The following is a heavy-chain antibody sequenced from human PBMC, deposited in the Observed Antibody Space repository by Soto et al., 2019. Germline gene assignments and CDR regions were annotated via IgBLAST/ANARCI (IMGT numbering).Heavy chain of an antibody. CDR1: GGSFSGYY. J-gene: IGHJ6*02. CDR3: ARANLIVVVPAAATIPRDTSYYYYGIDV. V-gene: IGHV4-34*01. CDR2: INHSGST. Sequence: SETLSLTCAVYGGSFSGYYWSWIRQPPGKGLEWIGEINHSGSTNYNPSLKSRVTISVDTSKNQFSLKLSSVTAADTAVYYCARANLIVVVPAAATIPRDTSYYYYGIDVWGQGTTVTVSS. D-gene: IGHD2-2*01.